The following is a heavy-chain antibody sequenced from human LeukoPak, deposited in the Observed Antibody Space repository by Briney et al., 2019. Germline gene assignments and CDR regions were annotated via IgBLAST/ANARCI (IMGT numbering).Heavy chain of an antibody. CDR2: FDPEDGET. V-gene: IGHV1-24*01. D-gene: IGHD6-19*01. CDR1: GYTLTELS. Sequence: ASVKVSCKVSGYTLTELSMHWVRQAPGKGLEWMGGFDPEDGETIYAQKFQGRVTMTEDTSTDTAYMELSSLRSEDTAVYYCARRGRTLEAYSSGWYRYWYFDLWGRGTLVTVSS. CDR3: ARRGRTLEAYSSGWYRYWYFDL. J-gene: IGHJ2*01.